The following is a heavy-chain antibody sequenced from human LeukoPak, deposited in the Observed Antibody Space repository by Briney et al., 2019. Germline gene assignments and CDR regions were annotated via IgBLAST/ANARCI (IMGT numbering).Heavy chain of an antibody. CDR2: IKQDGSEK. Sequence: GGSLRLSCAASGFSFNNYWMSWVRQAPGKGLEWVANIKQDGSEKYSVDSVRGRFTVSRDNAKNSLYLQMNSLRAEDTAVYYCARIGYKGISFDYWGQGTLVTVSS. D-gene: IGHD5-24*01. CDR1: GFSFNNYW. V-gene: IGHV3-7*01. CDR3: ARIGYKGISFDY. J-gene: IGHJ4*02.